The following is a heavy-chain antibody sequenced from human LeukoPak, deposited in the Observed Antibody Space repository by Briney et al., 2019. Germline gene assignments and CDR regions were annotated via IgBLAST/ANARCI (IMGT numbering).Heavy chain of an antibody. CDR2: INPNSGGT. CDR3: ARDIAVAGTSVWFDP. J-gene: IGHJ5*02. Sequence: ASVKVSCKASGYTFTGYYMHWVRQAPGQGLEWRGWINPNSGGTNYAQKFQGRVTMTRDTSISTAYMELSRLTSDDTAVYYCARDIAVAGTSVWFDPWGQGTLVTVSS. V-gene: IGHV1-2*02. D-gene: IGHD6-19*01. CDR1: GYTFTGYY.